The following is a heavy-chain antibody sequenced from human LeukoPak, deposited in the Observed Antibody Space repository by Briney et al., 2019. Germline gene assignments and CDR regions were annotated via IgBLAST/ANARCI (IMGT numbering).Heavy chain of an antibody. CDR2: INHSGST. Sequence: SETLSLTCAVYGGSFSGYYWSWIRQPPGKGLEWIGEINHSGSTNYNPSLKSRVTISVDTSKNQFSLKLSSVTAADTAVYYCARGYTYCSSTSCTNDAFDIWGQGTMVTVSS. CDR3: ARGYTYCSSTSCTNDAFDI. CDR1: GGSFSGYY. D-gene: IGHD2-2*01. V-gene: IGHV4-34*01. J-gene: IGHJ3*02.